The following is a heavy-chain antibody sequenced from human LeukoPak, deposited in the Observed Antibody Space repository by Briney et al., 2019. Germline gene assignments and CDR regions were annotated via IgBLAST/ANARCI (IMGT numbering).Heavy chain of an antibody. Sequence: PGGSLRLSCAASGFTFSTYSMNWVRQAPGKGLEWVSSISSGRSFIYYADSVKGRFTISRDNAKNSLFLQMNSLRAEDTAVYYCARESSGYFYWGQRTLVTVSS. CDR2: ISSGRSFI. V-gene: IGHV3-21*01. CDR3: ARESSGYFY. CDR1: GFTFSTYS. J-gene: IGHJ4*02. D-gene: IGHD3-22*01.